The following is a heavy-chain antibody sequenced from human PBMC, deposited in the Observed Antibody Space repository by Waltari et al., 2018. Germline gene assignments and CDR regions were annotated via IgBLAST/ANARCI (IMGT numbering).Heavy chain of an antibody. Sequence: EEKPVQPGAVLAQRPDSLNRPCTAPGFPFRRSWRHGVRRAPAQGLVWVSRISSDGSSRTYADSVKGRFTISRDNAKTTLYVQMSRLRAKDTAVYYCSSVAAKTYSSPVPGRPYYYGMDVWGQGTTVTVSS. CDR1: GFPFRRSW. CDR2: ISSDGSSR. V-gene: IGHV3-74*01. D-gene: IGHD3-22*01. J-gene: IGHJ6*02. CDR3: SSVAAKTYSSPVPGRPYYYGMDV.